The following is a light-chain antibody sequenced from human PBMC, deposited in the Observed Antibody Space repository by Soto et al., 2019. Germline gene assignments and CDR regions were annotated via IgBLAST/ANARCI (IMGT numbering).Light chain of an antibody. CDR2: EVS. J-gene: IGLJ2*01. CDR3: NSYAGSSNFWV. V-gene: IGLV2-8*01. CDR1: SSDIGDYNY. Sequence: QSALTQPPSASGSPGQSVTISCTGTSSDIGDYNYVSWYQQHPGKAPKLIISEVSKRPSGVPDRLSGSKSGNTASLTVSGLQAEDEADYYCNSYAGSSNFWVFGGGTKVTVL.